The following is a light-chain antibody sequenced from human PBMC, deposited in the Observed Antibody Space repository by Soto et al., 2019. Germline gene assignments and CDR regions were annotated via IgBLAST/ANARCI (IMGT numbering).Light chain of an antibody. CDR2: GAS. CDR1: QSVSSN. Sequence: EIVMTQSPATLSLSPGERATLSCRASQSVSSNLAWYQQKPGQAPRLLIYGASTRATGIPARFSGSVSGTEFTLTISSLQSEDFAVYYCQQYNNWLPWTFGQGTKVDIK. J-gene: IGKJ1*01. CDR3: QQYNNWLPWT. V-gene: IGKV3-15*01.